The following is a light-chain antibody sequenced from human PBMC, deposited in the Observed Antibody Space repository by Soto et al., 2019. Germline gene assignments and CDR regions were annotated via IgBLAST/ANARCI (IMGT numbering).Light chain of an antibody. J-gene: IGLJ2*01. CDR3: SSYISSSTRHVV. Sequence: QSALTQPASGSGSPGQSITISCSGTSSDVGGYNYVSWHQQHPRKAPKLMIYEVSNRPSGFSNRFSGSKSGNTATLTISGRQAEDESDYYCSSYISSSTRHVVFGGGTKLTVL. CDR1: SSDVGGYNY. V-gene: IGLV2-14*01. CDR2: EVS.